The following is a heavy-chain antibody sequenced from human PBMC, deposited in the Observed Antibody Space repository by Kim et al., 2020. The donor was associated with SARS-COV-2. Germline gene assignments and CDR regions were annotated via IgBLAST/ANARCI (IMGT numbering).Heavy chain of an antibody. Sequence: SQTLSLTCAISGDSVSNNVAAWNWVRQSPARGLEWLGRTYYRSKWSSDYAGSVKSRIIVNADTSKNQFSLQLNSVTPEDTAVYFCTRGGLCRFTSCYVFSEWGQGTLVTVSS. V-gene: IGHV6-1*01. CDR2: TYYRSKWSS. D-gene: IGHD2-2*01. CDR1: GDSVSNNVAA. J-gene: IGHJ4*02. CDR3: TRGGLCRFTSCYVFSE.